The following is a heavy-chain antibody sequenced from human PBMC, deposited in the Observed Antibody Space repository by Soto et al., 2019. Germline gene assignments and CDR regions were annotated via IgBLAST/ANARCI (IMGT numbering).Heavy chain of an antibody. CDR1: GFTFSSYG. CDR2: ISYDGSNK. CDR3: AKLYGDYVDY. V-gene: IGHV3-30*18. D-gene: IGHD4-17*01. Sequence: QVQLVESGGGVVQPGRSLRLSCAASGFTFSSYGMHWVRQAPGKGLEWVAVISYDGSNKYYADSVKGRFTISRDNSKNTLYLQMNILRAEDTAVYYCAKLYGDYVDYWGQGTLVTVSS. J-gene: IGHJ4*02.